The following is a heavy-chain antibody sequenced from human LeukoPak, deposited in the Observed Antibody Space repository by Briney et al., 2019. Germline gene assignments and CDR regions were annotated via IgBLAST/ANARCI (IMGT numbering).Heavy chain of an antibody. CDR2: ISGSGGST. CDR1: GFTFSSYA. Sequence: PVESLRLSCAASGFTFSSYAMSWVRQAPGKGLEWVSAISGSGGSTYYADSVKGRFTISRDNSRDTLYLQMNSLRAEDTAVYYCAKGYYDYVWGSYYFDYWGQGTLVTVSS. D-gene: IGHD3-16*01. J-gene: IGHJ4*02. V-gene: IGHV3-23*01. CDR3: AKGYYDYVWGSYYFDY.